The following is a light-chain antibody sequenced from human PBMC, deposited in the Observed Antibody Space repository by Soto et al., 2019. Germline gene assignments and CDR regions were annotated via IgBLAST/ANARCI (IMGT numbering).Light chain of an antibody. J-gene: IGKJ5*01. CDR2: DST. V-gene: IGKV3-20*01. CDR1: QSIHTS. CDR3: QQYGTSEII. Sequence: VLTQSPATLSLSPGERATLSCRASQSIHTSLAWYQQKSGKPPRLVIYDSTLRANGVPDRFSGSGSGTDFTLTISRLETEDFAVFYCQQYGTSEIIFGQGTRLEIK.